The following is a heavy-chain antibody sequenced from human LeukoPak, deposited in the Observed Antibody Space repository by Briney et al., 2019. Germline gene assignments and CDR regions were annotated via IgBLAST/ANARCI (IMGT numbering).Heavy chain of an antibody. CDR2: IYYSGST. V-gene: IGHV4-59*08. CDR1: GGSISSYY. D-gene: IGHD2-15*01. CDR3: ARLMFFYCSGGSCYYAFDI. Sequence: SESLSLTCTVSGGSISSYYWSWIRQPPGKGLEWIGYIYYSGSTNYNPSLKSRVTISVDTSKNQFSLKLSSVTAADTAVYYCARLMFFYCSGGSCYYAFDIWGQGTMVTVSS. J-gene: IGHJ3*02.